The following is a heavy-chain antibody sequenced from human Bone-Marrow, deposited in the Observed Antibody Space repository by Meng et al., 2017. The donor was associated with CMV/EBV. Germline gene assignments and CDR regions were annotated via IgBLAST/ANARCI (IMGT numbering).Heavy chain of an antibody. CDR2: IYYSGST. J-gene: IGHJ4*02. V-gene: IGHV4-59*12. Sequence: SETLSLTCTVSGGSISSYYWSWIRQPPGKGLEWIGYIYYSGSTNYNPSLKSRVTISVDTSKNQFSLKLSSVTAADTAVYYCARGTRGGANWFVDYWGQGTLATVPS. CDR3: ARGTRGGANWFVDY. CDR1: GGSISSYY. D-gene: IGHD1-1*01.